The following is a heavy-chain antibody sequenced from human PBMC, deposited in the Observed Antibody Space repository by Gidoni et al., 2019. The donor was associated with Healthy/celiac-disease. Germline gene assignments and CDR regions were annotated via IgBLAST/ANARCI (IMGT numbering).Heavy chain of an antibody. CDR3: AKDGGRGLLGY. D-gene: IGHD3-3*02. Sequence: QVQLVESGGGVVQPGRSLRLSCAASGFTFSSYGMHWVRQAPGKGLEWVAVISYDGSNKYYADSVKGRFTISRDNSKNTLYLQMNSLRAEDTAVYYCAKDGGRGLLGYWGQGTLVTVSS. V-gene: IGHV3-30*18. J-gene: IGHJ4*02. CDR2: ISYDGSNK. CDR1: GFTFSSYG.